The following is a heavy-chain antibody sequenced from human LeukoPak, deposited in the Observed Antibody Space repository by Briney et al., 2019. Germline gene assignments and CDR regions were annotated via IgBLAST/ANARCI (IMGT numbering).Heavy chain of an antibody. Sequence: GGSLRLSCAASGSTFSAYWMTWVRQAPGKGLELVANIKQDRSEKYYVDSVKGRFTISRDNAKNSLYLQMNSLRAEDTAVYYCARDLGHMYYGSGGWGQGTLVTVSS. CDR1: GSTFSAYW. V-gene: IGHV3-7*01. D-gene: IGHD3-10*01. CDR3: ARDLGHMYYGSGG. CDR2: IKQDRSEK. J-gene: IGHJ4*02.